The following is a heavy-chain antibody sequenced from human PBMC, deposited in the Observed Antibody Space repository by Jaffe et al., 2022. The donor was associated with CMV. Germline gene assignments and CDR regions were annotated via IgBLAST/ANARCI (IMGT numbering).Heavy chain of an antibody. CDR3: ASLEGRLLANAPFDI. V-gene: IGHV3-48*02. CDR1: GFTFSRYS. Sequence: EVQLVESGGGLIQPGGSLRLSCAASGFTFSRYSMNWVRQAPGKGLEWLSYISSSSSAIFYADSVRGRITISRDNAKNSLYLQMNSLRDEDTAVYYCASLEGRLLANAPFDIWGQGTMVTVSS. J-gene: IGHJ3*02. CDR2: ISSSSSAI. D-gene: IGHD3-10*01.